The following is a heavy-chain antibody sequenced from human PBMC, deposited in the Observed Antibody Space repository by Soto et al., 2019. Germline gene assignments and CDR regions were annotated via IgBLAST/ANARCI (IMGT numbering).Heavy chain of an antibody. CDR3: ARPVTTYWYFDL. Sequence: QVQLVQSGAEVKKPGASVKVSCKASGYTFTSYDINWVRQATGQGLEWMGWMNPNSGNTGYAQKFQGRVTMTRNTPISTGYMELSSLSSEDTAVYYCARPVTTYWYFDLWGRGTLVTVSS. D-gene: IGHD4-17*01. J-gene: IGHJ2*01. CDR1: GYTFTSYD. V-gene: IGHV1-8*01. CDR2: MNPNSGNT.